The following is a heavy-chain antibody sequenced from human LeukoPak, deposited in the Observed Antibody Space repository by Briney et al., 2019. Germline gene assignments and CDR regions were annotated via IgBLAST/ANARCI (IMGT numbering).Heavy chain of an antibody. CDR2: ISAYNGNT. J-gene: IGHJ4*02. CDR3: ARASPVKYSGSYYRLSY. V-gene: IGHV1-18*01. Sequence: ASVTVSCKTSGYTFTSYGISWVRQAPGQGLEWMGWISAYNGNTNYAQRLQGRVTMTTDTSTSTAYMELRSLRSDDTAVYYCARASPVKYSGSYYRLSYWGQGTLVTVSS. D-gene: IGHD1-26*01. CDR1: GYTFTSYG.